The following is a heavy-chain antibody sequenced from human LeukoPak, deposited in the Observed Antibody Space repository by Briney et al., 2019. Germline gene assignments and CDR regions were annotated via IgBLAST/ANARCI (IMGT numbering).Heavy chain of an antibody. CDR1: GGSFSGYY. J-gene: IGHJ6*02. CDR2: INHSGST. Sequence: PSENLSLTCAVYGGSFSGYYWSWIRQPPGKGLEWIGEINHSGSTNYNPSLKSRVTISVDTSKNQFSLKLSSVTAADTAVYYCASGPRARRYYYYGMDVWGQGTTVTVSS. CDR3: ASGPRARRYYYYGMDV. V-gene: IGHV4-34*01.